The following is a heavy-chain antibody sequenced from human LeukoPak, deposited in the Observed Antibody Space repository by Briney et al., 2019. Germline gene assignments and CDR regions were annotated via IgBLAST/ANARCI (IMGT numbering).Heavy chain of an antibody. CDR2: IKLDGSEK. CDR1: GFTFSSYW. V-gene: IGHV3-7*01. J-gene: IGHJ4*02. D-gene: IGHD1-20*01. CDR3: AKGPGNWIANFDY. Sequence: GGSLRLSCAASGFTFSSYWMSWVRQAPGKGLEWVANIKLDGSEKYYVDSVKGRFTISRDNAQNSLYLQMNSLRAEDTAVYYCAKGPGNWIANFDYWGQGTLVTVSS.